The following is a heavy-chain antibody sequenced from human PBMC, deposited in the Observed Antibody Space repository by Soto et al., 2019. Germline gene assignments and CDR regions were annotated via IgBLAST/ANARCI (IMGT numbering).Heavy chain of an antibody. V-gene: IGHV1-2*02. J-gene: IGHJ3*02. CDR2: INPNSGGT. CDR1: GYTFTGNY. Sequence: ASVKVSCKASGYTFTGNYMHWVRQAPGEGLEWMGWINPNSGGTNYAQKFQGRVTVTRDTSISTAYMELSRLRSDDTAVYYCARDGDTSSPFEIWGQGTMVTVS. D-gene: IGHD6-6*01. CDR3: ARDGDTSSPFEI.